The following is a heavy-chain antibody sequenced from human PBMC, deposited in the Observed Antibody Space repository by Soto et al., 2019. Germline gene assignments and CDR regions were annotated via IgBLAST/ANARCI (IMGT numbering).Heavy chain of an antibody. Sequence: PGGSLRLSCEASGFTFSRVSMNWVLQVPGKGLEWVASISSGSSDTWYADSVKGRFIISRDNAQNSLFLQMNTLRPEDTAMYYCARVAHWGPGTQVTVSS. CDR2: ISSGSSDT. CDR1: GFTFSRVS. J-gene: IGHJ4*02. V-gene: IGHV3-21*01. CDR3: ARVAH.